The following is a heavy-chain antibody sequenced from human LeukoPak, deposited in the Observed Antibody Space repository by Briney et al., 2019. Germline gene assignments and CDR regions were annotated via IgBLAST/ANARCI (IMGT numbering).Heavy chain of an antibody. CDR3: AGHGDSRGTVDY. V-gene: IGHV4-59*08. CDR1: GGSISSYY. CDR2: IYYSGST. J-gene: IGHJ4*02. D-gene: IGHD3-10*01. Sequence: SETLSLTCTVSGGSISSYYWSWIRQPPGKGLEWIGYIYYSGSTNYNPSLKSRVTISVDTSKNQFSLKLSSVTAADTAVYYCAGHGDSRGTVDYWGQETLSPSPQ.